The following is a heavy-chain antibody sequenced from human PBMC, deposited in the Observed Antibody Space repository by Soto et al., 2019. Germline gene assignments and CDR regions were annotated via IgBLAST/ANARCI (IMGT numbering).Heavy chain of an antibody. CDR2: INPSGGST. CDR1: GYTFTSYY. D-gene: IGHD2-2*01. J-gene: IGHJ6*03. CDR3: ARVGGNVGSNSRRDHYYYYMDV. Sequence: QVQLVQSGAEVKKPGASVKVSCKASGYTFTSYYMHWVRQAPGQGLEWMGIINPSGGSTSYAQKFQVRVNMTRDTSTSTVYMELSSLRSEDTAVYYCARVGGNVGSNSRRDHYYYYMDVWGKETTVTVSS. V-gene: IGHV1-46*03.